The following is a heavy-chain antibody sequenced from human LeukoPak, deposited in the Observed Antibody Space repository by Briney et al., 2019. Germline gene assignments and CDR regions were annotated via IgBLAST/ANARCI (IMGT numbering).Heavy chain of an antibody. CDR2: ISSSGSTI. D-gene: IGHD2-15*01. Sequence: MSGGSLRLSCAASGFTFSDYYMSWIRQAPGKGLEWVSYISSSGSTIYYADSVKGRFTISRDNAKNSLYLQMNSLRAEDTAVYYCAKRVVAAQGDNWFDPWGQGALVTVSS. CDR1: GFTFSDYY. J-gene: IGHJ5*02. CDR3: AKRVVAAQGDNWFDP. V-gene: IGHV3-11*01.